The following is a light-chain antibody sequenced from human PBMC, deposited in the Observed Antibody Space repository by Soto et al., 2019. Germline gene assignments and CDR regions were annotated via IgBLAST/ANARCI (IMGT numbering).Light chain of an antibody. J-gene: IGKJ5*01. CDR3: QQYGSSSP. Sequence: EIVLTQSPGTLSLSPGERATLSCRASQSVSSSYLAWYQQKPGQAPRLLIYGASSRATGIPDRFSGSGSGTHFTLTTSRYNPEDFAVYSCQQYGSSSPFGQETQLEIK. CDR2: GAS. V-gene: IGKV3-20*01. CDR1: QSVSSSY.